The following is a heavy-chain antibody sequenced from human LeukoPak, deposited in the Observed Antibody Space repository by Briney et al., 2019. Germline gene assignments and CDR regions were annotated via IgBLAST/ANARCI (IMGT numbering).Heavy chain of an antibody. CDR3: ARVGGGQQLEGGNNDY. J-gene: IGHJ4*02. CDR1: GYTFTSYG. D-gene: IGHD6-13*01. V-gene: IGHV1-18*01. Sequence: ASVKVSCKASGYTFTSYGISWVRQAPGQGLEWMGWISAYNGNTNYAQKFQGRVTMTRDTSISTAYMELSRLRSDDTAVYYCARVGGGQQLEGGNNDYWGQGTLVTVSS. CDR2: ISAYNGNT.